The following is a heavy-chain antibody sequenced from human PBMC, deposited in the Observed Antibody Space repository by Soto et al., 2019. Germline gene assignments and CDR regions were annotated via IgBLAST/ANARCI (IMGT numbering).Heavy chain of an antibody. CDR1: GGTFSSYA. Sequence: QVQLVQSGAEVKKPGSSVKVSCKASGGTFSSYAISWVRQAPGQGLEWMGVIIPIFGTANYAQKFQGRVTMTADKSTSTAYMELSSLRSEDTAVYYCAKGYCSSTSCSPTRFDYWGQGTLVTVSS. J-gene: IGHJ4*02. D-gene: IGHD2-2*01. V-gene: IGHV1-69*06. CDR3: AKGYCSSTSCSPTRFDY. CDR2: IIPIFGTA.